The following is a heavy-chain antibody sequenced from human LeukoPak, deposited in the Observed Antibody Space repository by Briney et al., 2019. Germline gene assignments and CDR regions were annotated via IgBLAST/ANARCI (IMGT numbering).Heavy chain of an antibody. CDR3: ARDQSPKWGAGERYFDY. CDR2: MRSDGSDI. V-gene: IGHV3-33*01. J-gene: IGHJ4*02. CDR1: GFTFNTYG. D-gene: IGHD7-27*01. Sequence: PGKSLRLSCEASGFTFNTYGMHWVRQAPGKGLEWVAVMRSDGSDIYYADSVKRGFTISRDNSKNTLYLQMNSLRAEDTAVYYCARDQSPKWGAGERYFDYWGQGTLVTVSS.